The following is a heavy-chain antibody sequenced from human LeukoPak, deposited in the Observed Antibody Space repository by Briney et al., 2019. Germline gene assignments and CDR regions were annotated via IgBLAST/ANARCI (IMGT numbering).Heavy chain of an antibody. CDR2: MNPNSGNT. CDR1: GYTFTSYD. CDR3: ARRVGGCSSTSCYAHPDYYYYYYMDV. Sequence: ASVKVSCKASGYTFTSYDINWVRQATGQGLEWMGWMNPNSGNTGYAQKFQGRVTITRNTSISTAYMELSSLRSEDTAVYYCARRVGGCSSTSCYAHPDYYYYYYMDVWGKGTTVTISS. D-gene: IGHD2-2*01. J-gene: IGHJ6*03. V-gene: IGHV1-8*03.